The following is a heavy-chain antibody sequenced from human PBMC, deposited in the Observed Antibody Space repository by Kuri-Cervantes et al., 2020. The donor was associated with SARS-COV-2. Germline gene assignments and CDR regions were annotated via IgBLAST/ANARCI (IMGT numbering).Heavy chain of an antibody. CDR3: ARFGGNWHQDDAMDV. D-gene: IGHD4-23*01. CDR1: GFTFSSYW. Sequence: GESLKISCAASGFTFSSYWMSWVRQAPGKGLEWVSSISSSSSYIYHADSVKGRFTIPRDNAKNSLYLQMNSLRAEDTAVYYCARFGGNWHQDDAMDVWGQGTTVTVSS. CDR2: ISSSSSYI. J-gene: IGHJ6*02. V-gene: IGHV3-21*04.